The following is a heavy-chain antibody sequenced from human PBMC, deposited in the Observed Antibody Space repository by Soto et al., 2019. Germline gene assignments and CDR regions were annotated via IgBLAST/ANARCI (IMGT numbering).Heavy chain of an antibody. CDR3: ASGGNWFDP. CDR2: MYYNGNI. V-gene: IGHV4-59*01. Sequence: SETLSLTCNVSGGSISNYYWTWVRQSPEKGLEWIGYMYYNGNINYNPSLKSRVTISIDTSKNQFSLTLKSVTAADTAVYYCASGGNWFDPWGQGVLVTSPQ. D-gene: IGHD3-16*01. J-gene: IGHJ5*02. CDR1: GGSISNYY.